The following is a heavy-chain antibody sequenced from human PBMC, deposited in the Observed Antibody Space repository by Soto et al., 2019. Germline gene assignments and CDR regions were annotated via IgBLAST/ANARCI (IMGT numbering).Heavy chain of an antibody. CDR2: ISAYNGNT. V-gene: IGHV1-18*04. Sequence: ASVKVCFKASGYPFTSYGISLVRQAPGQGLEWMGWISAYNGNTNYAQKLQGRVTMTTDTSTSTAYMELRSLRSDDTAVYYCARDLGGSYNTRPFDYWGQGTMVTVSS. D-gene: IGHD1-26*01. CDR3: ARDLGGSYNTRPFDY. J-gene: IGHJ4*02. CDR1: GYPFTSYG.